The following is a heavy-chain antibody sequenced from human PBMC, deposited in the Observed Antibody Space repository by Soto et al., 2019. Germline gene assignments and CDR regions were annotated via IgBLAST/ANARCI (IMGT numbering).Heavy chain of an antibody. V-gene: IGHV4-39*07. J-gene: IGHJ4*02. CDR3: AGQDYGRFRGFDY. Sequence: SETLSLTCTVSGGSISSSSYYWGWIRQPPGKGRGWIGCIYYRGSTYYNPSLKSRFTISVNTSKNQFSLKRISVPAADTDVYYCAGQDYGRFRGFDYWGQGTLVTVSS. D-gene: IGHD4-17*01. CDR2: IYYRGST. CDR1: GGSISSSSYY.